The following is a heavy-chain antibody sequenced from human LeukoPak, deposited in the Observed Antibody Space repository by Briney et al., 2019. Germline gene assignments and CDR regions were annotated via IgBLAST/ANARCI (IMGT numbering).Heavy chain of an antibody. CDR3: ARGMSITDAFDI. CDR2: ICSGGST. D-gene: IGHD1-14*01. CDR1: GFTVSGNY. J-gene: IGHJ3*02. V-gene: IGHV3-66*01. Sequence: GGSLRLSCAASGFTVSGNYMTWVRQAPGKGLEWVSVICSGGSTHYADSVKGRFTISRDNSKNTLYLQMNSLRAEDTAVYYCARGMSITDAFDIWGQGTMVTVSS.